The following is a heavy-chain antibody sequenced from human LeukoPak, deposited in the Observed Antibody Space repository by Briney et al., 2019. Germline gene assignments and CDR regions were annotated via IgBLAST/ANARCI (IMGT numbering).Heavy chain of an antibody. V-gene: IGHV3-48*03. J-gene: IGHJ6*02. CDR2: ISSSGSTI. Sequence: GGSLRLSCAASGFTFSSYEMNWVRQAPGKGLEWVSYISSSGSTIYYADSVKGRFTISRDNAKNSLYLQMNSLRAEDTAVYYCAREGYCSSTSCVYGMDGWGQGTTVTVSS. CDR1: GFTFSSYE. CDR3: AREGYCSSTSCVYGMDG. D-gene: IGHD2-2*01.